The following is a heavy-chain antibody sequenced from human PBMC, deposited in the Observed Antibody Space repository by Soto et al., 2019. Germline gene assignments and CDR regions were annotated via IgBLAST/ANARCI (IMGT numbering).Heavy chain of an antibody. J-gene: IGHJ4*02. CDR2: INTYNGNR. CDR3: ARDRLRGYDSSGFYS. D-gene: IGHD3-22*01. CDR1: GHSFSSYG. V-gene: IGHV1-18*01. Sequence: QVQLVQSGAELRKPGASVKVSCKASGHSFSSYGINWVRQAPGQGLEWMGWINTYNGNRNYAQKFEDRVTMTTATSTNTVYMELRSLKSDDTAIYYCARDRLRGYDSSGFYSWGQGTLVTVSS.